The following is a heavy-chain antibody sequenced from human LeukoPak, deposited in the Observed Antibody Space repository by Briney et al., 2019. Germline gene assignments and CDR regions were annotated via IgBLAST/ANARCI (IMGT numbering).Heavy chain of an antibody. D-gene: IGHD3-10*02. CDR1: GFTFSTYN. J-gene: IGHJ6*04. V-gene: IGHV3-48*04. CDR2: ISSSSSTI. CDR3: AELGITMIGGV. Sequence: AGGSLRLSCAASGFTFSTYNMTWLRQAPGKGLEWLSYISSSSSTILYADSVKGRFTISRDNAKNSLYLQMNSLRAEDTAVYYCAELGITMIGGVWGKGTTVTISS.